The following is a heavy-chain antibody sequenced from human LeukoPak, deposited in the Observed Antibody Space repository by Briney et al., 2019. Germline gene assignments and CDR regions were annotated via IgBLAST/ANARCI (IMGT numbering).Heavy chain of an antibody. J-gene: IGHJ5*02. CDR1: GYTFTGYY. V-gene: IGHV1-2*06. Sequence: PGRSLRLSCAASGYTFTGYYMHWVRQAPGQGLEWMGRINPNSGGTNYAQKFQGRVTMTRDTSISTAYMELSRLRSDDTAVYYCARDRVRITMVRGVPNWFDPWGQGTLVTVSS. CDR2: INPNSGGT. CDR3: ARDRVRITMVRGVPNWFDP. D-gene: IGHD3-10*01.